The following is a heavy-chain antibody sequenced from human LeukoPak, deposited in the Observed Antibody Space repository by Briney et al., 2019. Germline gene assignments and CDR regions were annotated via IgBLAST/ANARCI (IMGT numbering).Heavy chain of an antibody. J-gene: IGHJ4*02. D-gene: IGHD3-3*01. V-gene: IGHV3-48*03. Sequence: GGSLRLSCAASGLTFSSYEMNWVRQAPGKGLEWVSYISSSGSTIYYADSVKGRFTISRDNAKNSLYLQMNSLRAEDTAIYYCARDERLLSFLKWGQGTLVTVSS. CDR3: ARDERLLSFLK. CDR1: GLTFSSYE. CDR2: ISSSGSTI.